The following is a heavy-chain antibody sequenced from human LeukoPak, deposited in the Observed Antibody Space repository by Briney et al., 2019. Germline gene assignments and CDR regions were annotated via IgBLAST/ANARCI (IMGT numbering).Heavy chain of an antibody. Sequence: SETLSLTCTVSGGSISSYYWSWIRQPAGKGLEWIGRIYTSGSTNYNPSLKSRVTTSVDTSKNQFSLKLSSVTAADTAVYYCARDLGYSSGWYTDYFDYWGQGTLVTVSP. CDR1: GGSISSYY. J-gene: IGHJ4*02. D-gene: IGHD6-19*01. V-gene: IGHV4-4*07. CDR3: ARDLGYSSGWYTDYFDY. CDR2: IYTSGST.